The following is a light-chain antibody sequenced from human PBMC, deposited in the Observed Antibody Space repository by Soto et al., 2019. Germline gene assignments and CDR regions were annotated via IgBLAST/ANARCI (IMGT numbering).Light chain of an antibody. J-gene: IGKJ1*01. V-gene: IGKV3-15*01. Sequence: VVMTQSPATLSVSPGERATLSCRASQSVSSNLACYQQKPGQAPRLLIYGASTRATGIPARFSGSGSGTEFTRTISSLQSEDFAVYYCQQYNNCPPTFGQGTKVDIK. CDR2: GAS. CDR3: QQYNNCPPT. CDR1: QSVSSN.